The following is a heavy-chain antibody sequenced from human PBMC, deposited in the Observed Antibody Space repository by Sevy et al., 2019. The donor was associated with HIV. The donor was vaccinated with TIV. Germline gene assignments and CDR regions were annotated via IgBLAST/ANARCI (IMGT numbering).Heavy chain of an antibody. CDR1: GFTFSDSW. V-gene: IGHV3-7*01. J-gene: IGHJ4*02. Sequence: GGSLRLSCAASGFTFSDSWMSWVRQAPEKGLEWVANTKQDGSKKYYVDSVKGRFIVSRDNAKKSLYLEMSSLRAEDTAVYYCARLKLHYDPYYFDLWGQGTLVTVSS. CDR2: TKQDGSKK. D-gene: IGHD3-16*01. CDR3: ARLKLHYDPYYFDL.